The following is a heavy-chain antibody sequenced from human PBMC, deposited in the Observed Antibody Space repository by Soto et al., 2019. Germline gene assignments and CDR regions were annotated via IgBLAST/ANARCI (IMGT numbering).Heavy chain of an antibody. V-gene: IGHV1-69*13. CDR3: ARDTYYYDSSGYPSYFDY. CDR1: GGTFSSYA. Sequence: ASVKVSCKASGGTFSSYAISWVRQAPGQGLEWMGGIIPIFGTANYAQKFQGRVTITADESTSTAYMELSSLRSEDTAVYYCARDTYYYDSSGYPSYFDYWGQGTLVTVS. CDR2: IIPIFGTA. J-gene: IGHJ4*02. D-gene: IGHD3-22*01.